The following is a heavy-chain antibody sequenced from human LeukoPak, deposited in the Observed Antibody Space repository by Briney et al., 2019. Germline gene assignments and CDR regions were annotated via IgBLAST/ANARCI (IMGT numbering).Heavy chain of an antibody. CDR3: ARDRSSNEYYFDY. J-gene: IGHJ4*02. V-gene: IGHV3-30-3*01. Sequence: GGSLRLSCAASGFTFSSYAMHWVRQAPGQGLEWVAVISYDGSNKYYADSVKGRFTISRDNPKNTLYLQMNSLRAEDTAVYYCARDRSSNEYYFDYWGQGTLLTVSS. CDR1: GFTFSSYA. CDR2: ISYDGSNK. D-gene: IGHD2-2*01.